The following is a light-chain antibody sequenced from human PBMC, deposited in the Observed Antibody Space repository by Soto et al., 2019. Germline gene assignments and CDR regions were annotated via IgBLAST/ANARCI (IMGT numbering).Light chain of an antibody. CDR3: LSYTTSTTLGV. V-gene: IGLV2-14*01. CDR1: SSDFSGYKY. Sequence: QSALTQPASLSGSPGESITISCIGGSSDFSGYKYVSWYQQYPGKAPKVIIYDVNKRPSGISDRFSASKSGNTASLTISGLQADDEADYYCLSYTTSTTLGVFGGGTKVTV. J-gene: IGLJ3*02. CDR2: DVN.